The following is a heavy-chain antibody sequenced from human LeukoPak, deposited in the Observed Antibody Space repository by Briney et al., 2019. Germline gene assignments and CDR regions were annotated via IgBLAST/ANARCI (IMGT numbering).Heavy chain of an antibody. J-gene: IGHJ4*02. Sequence: GGSLRLSCAASGFTFSSYAMSWVRQAPGKGLEWVSAISGSGGSTYYADSVKGRFTISRDNSKNTLHLQMNSLRAEDTAVYYCARDSSSWYPHFDYWGQGTLVTVSS. CDR1: GFTFSSYA. V-gene: IGHV3-23*01. D-gene: IGHD6-13*01. CDR3: ARDSSSWYPHFDY. CDR2: ISGSGGST.